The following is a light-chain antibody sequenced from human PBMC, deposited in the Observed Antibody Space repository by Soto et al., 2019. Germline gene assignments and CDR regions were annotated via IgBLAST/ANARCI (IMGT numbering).Light chain of an antibody. CDR1: QSVSSSY. CDR2: GAS. J-gene: IGKJ5*01. Sequence: EIVLTQSPGTLSLSPGERDTLSCRASQSVSSSYLAWYQQKAGQAPRLLIYGASSRATGIPDRFSGSGSGTDFTLAISRLEPEDFAVYYCQQYGSSPPITFGQGTRLEIK. CDR3: QQYGSSPPIT. V-gene: IGKV3-20*01.